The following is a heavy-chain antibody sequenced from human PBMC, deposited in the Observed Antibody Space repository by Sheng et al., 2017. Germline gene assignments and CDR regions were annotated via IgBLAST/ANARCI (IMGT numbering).Heavy chain of an antibody. J-gene: IGHJ4*02. CDR3: ARIHTVFGVIKGRVSPYFDS. D-gene: IGHD3-3*01. CDR1: GYSISSGYY. Sequence: QVQLQESGPGLVKPSETLSLTCTVSGYSISSGYYWGWIRQPPGKGLEWIGNIYYSGSTYSNPSLKSRVTISVDTSSNHFSLKMRSVTAADTAVYYCARIHTVFGVIKGRVSPYFDSWGQGTLVRVSS. CDR2: IYYSGST. V-gene: IGHV4-38-2*02.